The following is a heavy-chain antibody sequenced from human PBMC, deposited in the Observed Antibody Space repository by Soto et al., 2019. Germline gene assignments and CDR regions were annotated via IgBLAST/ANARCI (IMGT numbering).Heavy chain of an antibody. Sequence: ASVKVSCKASGGTFSSYAISWVRQAPGQGLEWMGIINPSGGSTSYAQKFQGRVTMTRDTSTSTVYMELSSLRSEDTAVYYCARVDTAMVNPFDYWGQGTLVTVSS. CDR1: GGTFSSYA. CDR2: INPSGGST. J-gene: IGHJ4*02. V-gene: IGHV1-46*01. D-gene: IGHD5-18*01. CDR3: ARVDTAMVNPFDY.